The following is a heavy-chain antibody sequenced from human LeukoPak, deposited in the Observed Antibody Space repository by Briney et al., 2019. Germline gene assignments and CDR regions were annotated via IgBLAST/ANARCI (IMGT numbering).Heavy chain of an antibody. J-gene: IGHJ4*02. V-gene: IGHV3-30*04. CDR2: SAYDGTNK. CDR1: GFTFASYA. CDR3: ARGGPLGDTNRFDF. Sequence: GGSLRLSCAASGFTFASYAMHWVRQPPGKGLEWVTLSAYDGTNKQYADSVKGRFTISRDNSQNTVDLQMDSLRAEDTAVYYCARGGPLGDTNRFDFWGQGILVTVSS. D-gene: IGHD1-14*01.